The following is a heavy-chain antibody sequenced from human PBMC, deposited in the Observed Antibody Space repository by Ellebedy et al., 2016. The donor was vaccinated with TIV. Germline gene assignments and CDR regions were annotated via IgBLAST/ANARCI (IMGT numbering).Heavy chain of an antibody. CDR1: GFTASSYY. CDR3: ARDYFGGEMDY. D-gene: IGHD3-16*01. J-gene: IGHJ4*02. V-gene: IGHV3-53*01. Sequence: GESLKISCAASGFTASSYYMTWVRQAPGKGLEWVSVLYRGGSTYYADSVKGRFTISRDDSKNTVDLQMHSLIAEDTAVYYCARDYFGGEMDYWGQGTLVTVSS. CDR2: LYRGGST.